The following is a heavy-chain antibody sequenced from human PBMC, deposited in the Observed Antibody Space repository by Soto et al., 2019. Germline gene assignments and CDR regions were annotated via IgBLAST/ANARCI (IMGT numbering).Heavy chain of an antibody. D-gene: IGHD6-13*01. V-gene: IGHV1-18*01. J-gene: IGHJ6*02. CDR3: ARDLGSRSWAYYYYYYGMDV. CDR2: ISAYNGNT. Sequence: QVQLVQSGAEVKKPGASVKVSCKASGYTFTSYGISWVRQAPGQGLEWMGWISAYNGNTNYAQKLQGRVTMTTDTSTSTAYMELRSLRSDDTAVYYCARDLGSRSWAYYYYYYGMDVWGQGTTVTVSS. CDR1: GYTFTSYG.